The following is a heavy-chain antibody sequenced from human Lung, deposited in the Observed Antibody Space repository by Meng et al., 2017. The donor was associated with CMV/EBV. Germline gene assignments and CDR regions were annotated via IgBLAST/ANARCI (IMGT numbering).Heavy chain of an antibody. CDR3: ARYVPNGSFWYFDF. D-gene: IGHD6-13*01. CDR2: ISVKNGEA. J-gene: IGHJ2*01. V-gene: IGHV1-18*01. CDR1: GYIFTNYD. Sequence: QVQLVQSGVDAKKPGASMKVSCKASGYIFTNYDISWVRQAPGQGLEWMGWISVKNGEAKYPQNFQGRVTMTTDTTTSTAYMELRSLTSDDTAVYYCARYVPNGSFWYFDFWGRGTLVTVSS.